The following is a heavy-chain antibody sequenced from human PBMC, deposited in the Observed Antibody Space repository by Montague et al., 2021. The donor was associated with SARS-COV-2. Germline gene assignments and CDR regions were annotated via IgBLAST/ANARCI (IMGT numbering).Heavy chain of an antibody. V-gene: IGHV4-34*01. Sequence: SETLSLTCGVSGGSFIPYAWTWIRQPPGKGLEWIGSVDYSGLTFYNPSLESRVTMSVDTSKNQFSLKLSSVTAADTAVYYCARGARQGYGFRLGSFDYWGQGTLVTVSS. CDR3: ARGARQGYGFRLGSFDY. D-gene: IGHD3-10*01. CDR2: VDYSGLT. J-gene: IGHJ4*02. CDR1: GGSFIPYA.